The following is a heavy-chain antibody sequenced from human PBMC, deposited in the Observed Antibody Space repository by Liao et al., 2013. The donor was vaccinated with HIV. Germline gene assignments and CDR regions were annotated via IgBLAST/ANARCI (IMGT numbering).Heavy chain of an antibody. CDR2: VNHSGSS. V-gene: IGHV4-34*01. J-gene: IGHJ4*03. CDR3: ARGPLGIRRGGGEFDY. CDR1: GGSFSGYY. D-gene: IGHD3-10*01. Sequence: QVQLQQWGAGLLKPSETLSLTCAVYGGSFSGYYWSWIRQPPREGAWSGLGKVNHSGSSNNNVALTSRVAISIDTSKNQFSLKLTSVTAADTAVYYCARGPLGIRRGGGEFDYWGRGKAWSPSPQ.